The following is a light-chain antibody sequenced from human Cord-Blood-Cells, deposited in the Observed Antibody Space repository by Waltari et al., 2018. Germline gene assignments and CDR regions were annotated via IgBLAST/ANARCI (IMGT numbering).Light chain of an antibody. CDR1: QSVSSN. CDR3: QQYNNWPWT. Sequence: ELVMTQSPATLSVSAGERAPLSCRASQSVSSNLAWYQQKLGQPPRLLIYGASTRATGIPARFSGSGSGTEFTLTISSLQSEDFAVYYCQQYNNWPWTFGQGTKVEIK. CDR2: GAS. J-gene: IGKJ1*01. V-gene: IGKV3-15*01.